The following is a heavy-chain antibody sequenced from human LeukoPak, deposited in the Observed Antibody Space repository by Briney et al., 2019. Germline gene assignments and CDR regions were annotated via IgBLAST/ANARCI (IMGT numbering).Heavy chain of an antibody. CDR2: IYSGGST. CDR1: GFTVSSNY. D-gene: IGHD3-3*01. V-gene: IGHV3-66*01. CDR3: ARARSGYYTGMDV. Sequence: GGSLRLSCAASGFTVSSNYMSWVRQAPGKGLEWVSVIYSGGSTYYADSVKGRFTISRENAKNSLYLQMNSLRAGDTAVYYCARARSGYYTGMDVWGQGTTVTVSS. J-gene: IGHJ6*02.